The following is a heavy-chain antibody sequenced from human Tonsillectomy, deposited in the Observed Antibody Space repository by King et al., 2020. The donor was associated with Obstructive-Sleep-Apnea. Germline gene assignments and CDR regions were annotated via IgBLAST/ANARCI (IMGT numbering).Heavy chain of an antibody. CDR3: ARALVGARAYYYYYYGMDV. V-gene: IGHV3-30*04. CDR2: ISYDGSNK. Sequence: VQLVESGGGVVQPGRSLRLSCAASGFTFSSYAMHWVRQAPGKGLEWVAVISYDGSNKYYADSVKGLFTISRDNSKNTLYLPMNSLRAEDTAVYYCARALVGARAYYYYYYGMDVWGQGTTVTVSS. CDR1: GFTFSSYA. J-gene: IGHJ6*02. D-gene: IGHD1-26*01.